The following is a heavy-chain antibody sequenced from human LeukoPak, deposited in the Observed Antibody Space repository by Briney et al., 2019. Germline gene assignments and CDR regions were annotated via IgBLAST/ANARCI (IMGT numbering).Heavy chain of an antibody. CDR3: APVRGGDYFDY. J-gene: IGHJ4*02. CDR1: GFSFSNYW. CDR2: LNSDGITT. D-gene: IGHD2-2*01. V-gene: IGHV3-74*01. Sequence: SGGSLRLSCAASGFSFSNYWMHWVRQAPGKGLVWVSRLNSDGITTIYADSVKGRFTISRDNAKNTLYLQMNSLTGEDTAVYYCAPVRGGDYFDYWGQGTQVTVSS.